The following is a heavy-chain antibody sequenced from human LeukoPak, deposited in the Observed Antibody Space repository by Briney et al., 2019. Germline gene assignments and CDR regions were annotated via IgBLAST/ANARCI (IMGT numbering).Heavy chain of an antibody. CDR3: ARADRTHDFWTPTYYYGMDV. CDR2: INSDGSST. D-gene: IGHD3-3*01. J-gene: IGHJ6*02. V-gene: IGHV3-74*01. CDR1: GFTFSSYW. Sequence: GGSLRLSCAASGFTFSSYWMHWVRQAPGKGLVWVSRINSDGSSTSYADSVKGRFTISRDNAKNTLYLQMNSLRAEDTAVYYYARADRTHDFWTPTYYYGMDVWGQGTTVTVSS.